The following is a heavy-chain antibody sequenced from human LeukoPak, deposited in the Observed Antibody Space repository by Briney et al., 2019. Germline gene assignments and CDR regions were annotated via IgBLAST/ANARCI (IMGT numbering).Heavy chain of an antibody. Sequence: PGGSLRLSCAASGFTVSSNYMSWVRQAPGKGLEWVSVIYSGGSTYYADSVKGRFTISRDNSKNTLYLQTNSLRAEDTAVYYCASGSYYYGSGTKLDYWGQGTLVTVSS. CDR2: IYSGGST. J-gene: IGHJ4*02. V-gene: IGHV3-66*01. CDR1: GFTVSSNY. CDR3: ASGSYYYGSGTKLDY. D-gene: IGHD3-10*01.